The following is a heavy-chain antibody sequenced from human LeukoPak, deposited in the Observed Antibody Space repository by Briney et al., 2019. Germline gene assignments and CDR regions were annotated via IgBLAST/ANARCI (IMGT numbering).Heavy chain of an antibody. CDR2: IYYSGST. J-gene: IGHJ6*02. CDR3: ARAQPTGDGMDV. Sequence: SETLSLTCNVSGASVSSGSYYWSWIRQPPGKGLEWIGYIYYSGSTNYNPSLKSRVTISVDTSKNQFSLKLSSVTAADTAVYYCARAQPTGDGMDVWGQGTTVTVSS. D-gene: IGHD4-11*01. CDR1: GASVSSGSYY. V-gene: IGHV4-61*01.